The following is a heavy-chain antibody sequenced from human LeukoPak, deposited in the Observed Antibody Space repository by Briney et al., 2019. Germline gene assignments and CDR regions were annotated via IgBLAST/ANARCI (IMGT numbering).Heavy chain of an antibody. D-gene: IGHD4-17*01. CDR2: IYTSGST. V-gene: IGHV4-4*09. J-gene: IGHJ5*02. Sequence: SETPSLTCTVSGGSISSYYWSWIRQPPGKGLEWIGYIYTSGSTNYNPSLKSRVTISVDTSKNQFSLKLSSVTAADTAVYYCARQNGDYGVNWFDPWGQGTLVTVSS. CDR1: GGSISSYY. CDR3: ARQNGDYGVNWFDP.